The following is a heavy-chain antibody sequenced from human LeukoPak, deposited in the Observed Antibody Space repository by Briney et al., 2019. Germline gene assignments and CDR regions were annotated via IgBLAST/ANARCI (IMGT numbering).Heavy chain of an antibody. CDR2: ISSNGGST. V-gene: IGHV3-64*01. CDR3: ARTRWELDRTIYYFDY. Sequence: PGGSLRLSCAASGFTFSSYAMHWVRQAPGKGLEYVSAISSNGGSTYYANSVKGRFTISRDNSKNTLYLQTGSLRAEDMAVYYCARTRWELDRTIYYFDYWGQGTLVTVSS. J-gene: IGHJ4*02. CDR1: GFTFSSYA. D-gene: IGHD1-26*01.